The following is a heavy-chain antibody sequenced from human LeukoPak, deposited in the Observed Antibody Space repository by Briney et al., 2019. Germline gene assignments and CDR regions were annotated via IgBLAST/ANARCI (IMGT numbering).Heavy chain of an antibody. CDR3: ARASTTVPNLLDH. D-gene: IGHD4-17*01. CDR1: GFTFSTYW. V-gene: IGHV3-74*01. J-gene: IGHJ4*02. CDR2: IKGDGSST. Sequence: PGGSLRLSCAASGFTFSTYWMHWVRQAPGEGLVWVARIKGDGSSTTYADSVKGRFTISRDNSKNTLYLQTSSLRVEDTAVYYCARASTTVPNLLDHWGRGTLVTVSS.